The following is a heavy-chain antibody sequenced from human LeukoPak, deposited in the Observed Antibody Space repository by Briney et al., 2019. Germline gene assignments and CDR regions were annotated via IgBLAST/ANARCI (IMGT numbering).Heavy chain of an antibody. CDR3: ARGVYDFWSGHRDAFDI. CDR2: IYYSGST. V-gene: IGHV4-59*01. Sequence: SETLSLTCTVSGGPISSYYWSWIRQPPGKGLEWIGYIYYSGSTNYNPSLKSRVTISVDTSKNQFSLKLSSVTAADTAVYYCARGVYDFWSGHRDAFDIWGQGTMVTVSS. D-gene: IGHD3-3*01. J-gene: IGHJ3*02. CDR1: GGPISSYY.